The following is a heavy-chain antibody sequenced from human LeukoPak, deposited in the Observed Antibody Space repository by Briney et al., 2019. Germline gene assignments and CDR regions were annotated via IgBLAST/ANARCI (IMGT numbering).Heavy chain of an antibody. D-gene: IGHD3-16*01. Sequence: VGSLRLSCAVSGFNLSTYSMNWVRQTPGKGLEWLSYTSRNSSTTYYADSVRGRFTISRDNAKNSLYLQLSGLRVEDTAIYYCATSWGYWGQGTVVTVSS. CDR3: ATSWGY. V-gene: IGHV3-48*04. J-gene: IGHJ4*02. CDR1: GFNLSTYS. CDR2: TSRNSSTT.